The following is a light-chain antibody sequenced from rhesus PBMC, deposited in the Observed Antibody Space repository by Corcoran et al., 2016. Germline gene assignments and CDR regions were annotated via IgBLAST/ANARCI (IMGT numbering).Light chain of an antibody. V-gene: IGKV3S9*01. CDR3: QQYNKWPLT. CDR2: EGS. Sequence: EIVMTQSPATLSLSPGERATLSCRASQSVNSYVAWYQQKPEQAPRLLIYEGSNRATGIPDRFSGSGSVTDCTLTISSLEPEDFAVYYGQQYNKWPLTFGGGTKVEIK. J-gene: IGKJ4*01. CDR1: QSVNSY.